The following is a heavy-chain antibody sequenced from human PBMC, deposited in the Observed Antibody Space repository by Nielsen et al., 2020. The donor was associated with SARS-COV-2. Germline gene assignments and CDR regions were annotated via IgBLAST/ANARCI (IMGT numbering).Heavy chain of an antibody. CDR2: IYYSGST. D-gene: IGHD2-2*01. J-gene: IGHJ4*02. V-gene: IGHV4-31*03. Sequence: SETLSLTCTVSGGSISSGGYYWSWIRQHPGKGLEWIGYIYYSGSTYYNPSLKSRVTISVDTSKNQFSLKLSSVTAADTAVYYCARECSSTSCYGYYFVYWGQGTLVTVSS. CDR1: GGSISSGGYY. CDR3: ARECSSTSCYGYYFVY.